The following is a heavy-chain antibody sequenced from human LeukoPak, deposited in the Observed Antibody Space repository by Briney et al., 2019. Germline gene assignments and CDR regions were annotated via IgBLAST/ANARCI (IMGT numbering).Heavy chain of an antibody. CDR3: ATDGQSSGWYGFDY. CDR2: ITSPVGHI. D-gene: IGHD6-19*01. J-gene: IGHJ4*02. V-gene: IGHV3-21*01. Sequence: PGGSLRLSCAASGFTFSTYSMNWVRQAPGKGLEWVASITSPVGHIYYADSVKGRITISRDNAKSSLYLQMNSLRVEDTAVYYCATDGQSSGWYGFDYWGQGTLVTASS. CDR1: GFTFSTYS.